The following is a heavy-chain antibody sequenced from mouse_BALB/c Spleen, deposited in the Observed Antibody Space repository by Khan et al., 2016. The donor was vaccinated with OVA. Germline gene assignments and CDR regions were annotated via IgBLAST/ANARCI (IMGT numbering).Heavy chain of an antibody. J-gene: IGHJ4*01. CDR2: IWADGST. CDR3: AIIPYGSRRYYYAMDY. D-gene: IGHD1-1*01. CDR1: GFSLTCYG. V-gene: IGHV2-3*01. Sequence: QVQLKESGPGLVAPSQSLSITCTVSGFSLTCYGVSWVRQPPGKGLEWLGVIWADGSTNYHSVLISRLSITKDNSKSQVFLKLNSLQTYDTATYYCAIIPYGSRRYYYAMDYWGQGTSVTVSS.